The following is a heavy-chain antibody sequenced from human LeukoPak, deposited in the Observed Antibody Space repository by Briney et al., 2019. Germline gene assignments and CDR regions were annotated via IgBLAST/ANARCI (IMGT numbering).Heavy chain of an antibody. Sequence: PWGSLRLSCAAPGFTFSSYGMHWVRQAPGKGLEWVAVIWYDGSNKYYADSVKGRFTISRDNSKNTLYLQMNSLRAEDTAVYYCARDLFYGSGTEGGWFDPWGQGTLVTVSS. CDR1: GFTFSSYG. D-gene: IGHD3-10*01. J-gene: IGHJ5*02. V-gene: IGHV3-33*01. CDR2: IWYDGSNK. CDR3: ARDLFYGSGTEGGWFDP.